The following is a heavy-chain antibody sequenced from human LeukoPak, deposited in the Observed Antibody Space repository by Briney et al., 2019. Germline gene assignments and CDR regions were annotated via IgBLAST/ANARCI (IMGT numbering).Heavy chain of an antibody. Sequence: GGSLGLSCAASGFTFSNHAMSWVRQAPGKGLDWVSTISGSGTSTFYADSVKGRFTISRDSTKNTLYLQMNSLGAEDTAVYYCAKESGFGGYYFYYMAVWGKGTTVTVSS. CDR2: ISGSGTST. D-gene: IGHD3-22*01. J-gene: IGHJ6*03. CDR3: AKESGFGGYYFYYMAV. CDR1: GFTFSNHA. V-gene: IGHV3-23*01.